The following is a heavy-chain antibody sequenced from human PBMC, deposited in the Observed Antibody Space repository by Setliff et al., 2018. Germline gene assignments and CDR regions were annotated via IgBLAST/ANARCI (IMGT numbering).Heavy chain of an antibody. CDR1: GSTFSDYY. V-gene: IGHV3-11*01. J-gene: IGHJ4*02. D-gene: IGHD5-18*01. CDR3: ARANSGYSYGYDY. CDR2: ISRGGSTI. Sequence: PGGSLRLSCAASGSTFSDYYMNWIRQAPGKGLEWLSYISRGGSTIYYADSVKGRFTISRDNSKNTLYLQMNSLRAEDTAVYYCARANSGYSYGYDYWGQGTLVTVSS.